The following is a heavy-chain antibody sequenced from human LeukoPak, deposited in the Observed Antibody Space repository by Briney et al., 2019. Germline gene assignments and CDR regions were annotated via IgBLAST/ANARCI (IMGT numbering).Heavy chain of an antibody. CDR1: GYTLTSYG. Sequence: GASVKVSCKASGYTLTSYGISWVRQAPGQGLEWMGGIIPIFGTANYAQKFQGRVTITADKSTSTAYMELSSLRSEDTAVYYCARGSHDSPITMIVAQPFDYWGQGTLVTVSS. J-gene: IGHJ4*02. CDR2: IIPIFGTA. CDR3: ARGSHDSPITMIVAQPFDY. V-gene: IGHV1-69*06. D-gene: IGHD3-22*01.